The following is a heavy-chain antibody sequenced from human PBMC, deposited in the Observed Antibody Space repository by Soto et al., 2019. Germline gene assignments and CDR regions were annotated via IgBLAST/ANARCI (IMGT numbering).Heavy chain of an antibody. CDR2: IIPIFGTA. D-gene: IGHD1-26*01. V-gene: IGHV1-69*13. CDR3: ARTRIVGATEGPYYFDY. CDR1: GGTFSRYA. Sequence: ASVKVSCKASGGTFSRYAISWVIQAPEQGLEWMGGIIPIFGTANYAQKFQGRVTITADESTSTAYMELSSLRSEDTAVYYCARTRIVGATEGPYYFDYWGQGTLVTVSS. J-gene: IGHJ4*02.